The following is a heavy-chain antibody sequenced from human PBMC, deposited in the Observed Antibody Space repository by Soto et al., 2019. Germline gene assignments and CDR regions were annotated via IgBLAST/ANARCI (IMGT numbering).Heavy chain of an antibody. CDR3: AKDPNYGNTFDY. Sequence: ASVKVSCKGSGYTFASYYMHWVRQAPGQGLEWMGIINPSGGSTSYAQKFQGRVTMTRDTSTSTVYMELSSLRSEDTAVYYCAKDPNYGNTFDYWGKGTLVTVPS. CDR1: GYTFASYY. J-gene: IGHJ4*02. D-gene: IGHD4-4*01. CDR2: INPSGGST. V-gene: IGHV1-46*01.